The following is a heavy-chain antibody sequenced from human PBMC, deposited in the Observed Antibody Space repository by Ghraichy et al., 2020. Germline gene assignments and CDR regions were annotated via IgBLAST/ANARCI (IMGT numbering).Heavy chain of an antibody. CDR1: GFTFSSYA. CDR2: ISGSGGST. D-gene: IGHD5-24*01. J-gene: IGHJ5*02. V-gene: IGHV3-23*01. Sequence: GGSLRLSCAASGFTFSSYAMSWVRQAPGKGLEWVSAISGSGGSTYYADSVKGRFTISRDNSKNTLYLQMNSLRAEDTAVYYCAKDKLPVEMATRGDWFDPWGQGTLVTVSS. CDR3: AKDKLPVEMATRGDWFDP.